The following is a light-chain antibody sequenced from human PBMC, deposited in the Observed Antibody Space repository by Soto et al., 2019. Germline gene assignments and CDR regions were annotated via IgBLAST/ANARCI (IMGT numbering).Light chain of an antibody. Sequence: QSVLTQPASVSGSPGQSITISCTGTSSDVGGYNYVSWYQQHPGKAPKLMIYDVSNRPSGVSNRFSGSKSANTASLTISGLHAEDEADYYCSSYTSSSTLYVFGTGTKVTVL. CDR2: DVS. V-gene: IGLV2-14*01. CDR1: SSDVGGYNY. J-gene: IGLJ1*01. CDR3: SSYTSSSTLYV.